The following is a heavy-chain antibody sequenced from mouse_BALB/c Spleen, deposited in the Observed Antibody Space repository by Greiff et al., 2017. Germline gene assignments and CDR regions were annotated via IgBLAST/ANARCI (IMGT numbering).Heavy chain of an antibody. CDR2: ISDGGSYT. V-gene: IGHV5-4*02. CDR3: ARDRTGTGAMDY. D-gene: IGHD4-1*01. J-gene: IGHJ4*01. CDR1: GFTFSDYY. Sequence: EVQLVESGGGLVKPGGSLKLSCAASGFTFSDYYMYWVRQTPEKRLEWVATISDGGSYTYYPDSVKGRFTISRDNAKNNLYLQMSSLKSEDTAMYYCARDRTGTGAMDYWGQGTSVTVSS.